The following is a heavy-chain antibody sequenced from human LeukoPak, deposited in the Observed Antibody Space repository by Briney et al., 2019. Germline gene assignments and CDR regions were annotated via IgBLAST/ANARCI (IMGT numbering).Heavy chain of an antibody. D-gene: IGHD4-23*01. CDR1: GYTFTSYA. Sequence: ASVKVSCKASGYTFTSYAISWVRQAPGQGLEWMGGIIPIFGTANYAQKFQGRVTITADESTSTAYMELSSLRSEDTAVYYCARGEPSYGGNSGYSVDYWGQGTLVTVSS. V-gene: IGHV1-69*13. J-gene: IGHJ4*02. CDR3: ARGEPSYGGNSGYSVDY. CDR2: IIPIFGTA.